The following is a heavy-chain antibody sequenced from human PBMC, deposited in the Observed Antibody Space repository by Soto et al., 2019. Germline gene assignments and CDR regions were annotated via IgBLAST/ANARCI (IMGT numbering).Heavy chain of an antibody. CDR3: AKGLRRGYYYGLAFDY. V-gene: IGHV3-30*18. CDR1: GFTFSSYG. CDR2: ISYDGSNK. Sequence: QVQLVESGGGVVQPGRSLRLSCAASGFTFSSYGMHWVRQAPGKGREWVAVISYDGSNKYYADSVKGRFTISRDNSKNTLYLQMNSLRAEDTGVYYCAKGLRRGYYYGLAFDYWGQGTLVTVSS. D-gene: IGHD3-10*01. J-gene: IGHJ4*02.